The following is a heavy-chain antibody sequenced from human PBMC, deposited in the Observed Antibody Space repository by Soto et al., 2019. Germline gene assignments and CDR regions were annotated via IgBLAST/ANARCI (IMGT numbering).Heavy chain of an antibody. J-gene: IGHJ3*02. CDR3: ARDYDFIQGAFDI. Sequence: VQLQESGPGLVKPSETLSLTCSVSGGSISSGGYYWSWIRQHPGKGLEWIGYVPHSGSTYYSPSLKSRVTLSIDTSKNHFSLKLSSVTAADTAVYYCARDYDFIQGAFDIWGQGTMVIVSS. D-gene: IGHD3-16*01. V-gene: IGHV4-31*03. CDR2: VPHSGST. CDR1: GGSISSGGYY.